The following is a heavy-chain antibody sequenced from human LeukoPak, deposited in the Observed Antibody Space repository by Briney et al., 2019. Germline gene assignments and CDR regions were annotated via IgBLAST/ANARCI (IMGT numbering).Heavy chain of an antibody. J-gene: IGHJ4*02. CDR2: IHTSGST. Sequence: ASETLSLTCTVSGGSISSYYWSWIRQPAGKGLEWIGRIHTSGSTNYNPSLRSRVTMSVDTSKNQFSLKLSSVTAADTAVYYCARAKGYSGSYYSPAFDYWGQGTLVTVSS. CDR3: ARAKGYSGSYYSPAFDY. D-gene: IGHD1-26*01. V-gene: IGHV4-4*07. CDR1: GGSISSYY.